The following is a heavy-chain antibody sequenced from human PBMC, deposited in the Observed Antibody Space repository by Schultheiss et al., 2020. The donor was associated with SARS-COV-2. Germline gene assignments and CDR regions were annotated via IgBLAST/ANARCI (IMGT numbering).Heavy chain of an antibody. J-gene: IGHJ2*01. CDR3: ARDRYDFWSGYVSYWYFDR. Sequence: SVKVSCKASGGTFSSYAISWVRQAPGQGLEWMGGIIPIFGTANYAQKFQGRVTITADESTSTAYMELSSLRSEDTAVYYCARDRYDFWSGYVSYWYFDRCGRGTLVTVSS. CDR2: IIPIFGTA. CDR1: GGTFSSYA. D-gene: IGHD3-3*01. V-gene: IGHV1-69*13.